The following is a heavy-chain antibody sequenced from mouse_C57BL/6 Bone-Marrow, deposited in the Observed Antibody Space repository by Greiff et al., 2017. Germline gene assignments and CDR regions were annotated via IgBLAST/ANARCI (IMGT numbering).Heavy chain of an antibody. CDR3: ARRAYSNGFAY. V-gene: IGHV5-17*01. CDR1: GFPFRASG. J-gene: IGHJ3*01. CDR2: LSSGSSTI. D-gene: IGHD2-5*01. Sequence: EVKLVESGGGLVKPGGSLNLSCAASGFPFRASGMHWVRPAPEKGLEWVAYLSSGSSTIYYADTVKGRFTIARDNAKNTLFLQMTSLRSEDTAMYYCARRAYSNGFAYWGQGTLVTVSA.